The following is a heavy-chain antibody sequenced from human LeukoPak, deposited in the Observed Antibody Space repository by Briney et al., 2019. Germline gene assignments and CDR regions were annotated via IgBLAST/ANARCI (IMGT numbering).Heavy chain of an antibody. CDR3: ATRGITGTPYYLEY. CDR2: ISYDGSNL. D-gene: IGHD1-20*01. Sequence: GGSLRLSCAASGFTFRSYGMHWVRQAPGEGLEWVATISYDGSNLDYADSVKGRFTISRDNSKNTLSLQMNSLRTEDTAVYYCATRGITGTPYYLEYWGQGILVTVSS. J-gene: IGHJ4*02. V-gene: IGHV3-30*03. CDR1: GFTFRSYG.